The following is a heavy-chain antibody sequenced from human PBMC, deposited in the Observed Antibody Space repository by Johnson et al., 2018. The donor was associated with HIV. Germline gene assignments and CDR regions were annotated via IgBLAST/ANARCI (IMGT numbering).Heavy chain of an antibody. CDR1: RFTFNKYT. D-gene: IGHD1-26*01. CDR3: ARSGSYGPDAFDI. CDR2: VSYDGGNK. Sequence: QVQLVESGGGLVQPGRSLRLSCAASRFTFNKYTMHWVRQAPGKGLEWVAVVSYDGGNKYYADSVKGRFTISRDNSKNTLYLQMNSLRAEDTAVYYCARSGSYGPDAFDIWGQGTMVTVSS. V-gene: IGHV3-30-3*01. J-gene: IGHJ3*02.